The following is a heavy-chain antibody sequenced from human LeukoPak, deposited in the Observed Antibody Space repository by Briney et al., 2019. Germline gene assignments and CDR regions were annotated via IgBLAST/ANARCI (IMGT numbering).Heavy chain of an antibody. CDR3: AKGTWMLAFDI. CDR1: GFTFSSYA. V-gene: IGHV3-23*01. CDR2: ISGSGGST. Sequence: AGGSLRLSCAASGFTFSSYAMSWVRQAPGKGLEWVSAISGSGGSTYYADSVTGRFTIARDNSKNALYLQMNSLRAEETPVYYCAKGTWMLAFDIWGQGTMVTVSS. J-gene: IGHJ3*02. D-gene: IGHD2-8*01.